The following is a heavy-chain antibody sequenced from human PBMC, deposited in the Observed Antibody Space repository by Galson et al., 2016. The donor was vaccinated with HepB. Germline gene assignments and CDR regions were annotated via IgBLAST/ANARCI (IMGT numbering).Heavy chain of an antibody. V-gene: IGHV3-74*01. J-gene: IGHJ3*02. D-gene: IGHD3-10*01. CDR1: GFTFRNYW. Sequence: SLRLSCAASGFTFRNYWMNWVRQAPGKGLVWVSRIHSDGSRIIYADFVKGRFTVSRDNYKNTLDLQMNSLSAEDTALYYCAKRQSKSESGRQYNKWSLGVGHDALDIWGQGTRVTVSS. CDR2: IHSDGSRI. CDR3: AKRQSKSESGRQYNKWSLGVGHDALDI.